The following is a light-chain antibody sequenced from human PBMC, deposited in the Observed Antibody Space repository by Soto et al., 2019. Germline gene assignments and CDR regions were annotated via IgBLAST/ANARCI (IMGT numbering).Light chain of an antibody. J-gene: IGKJ1*01. CDR2: KAS. CDR3: QEYNSYSGT. CDR1: QSISSW. V-gene: IGKV1-5*03. Sequence: DIPMTQSPSPLSASVGARVTITCRASQSISSWLAWYQQKPGKAPKLLIYKASSLEGGVPSRFSGSGSGTEFTLTISSLQPDDFGTYYCQEYNSYSGTFGQGTKVDIK.